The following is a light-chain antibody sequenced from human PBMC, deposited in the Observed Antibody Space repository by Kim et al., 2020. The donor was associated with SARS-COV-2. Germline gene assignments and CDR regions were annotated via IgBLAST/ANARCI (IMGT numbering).Light chain of an antibody. J-gene: IGLJ2*01. V-gene: IGLV2-14*03. CDR3: SAYTSSSKV. CDR1: TSDVGGDKY. CDR2: DVS. Sequence: PGHAETISCTGATSDVGGDKYVSWYQQQPGKAPELMIYDVSKRHSGVSNRFSGSKSGNTASLTISGIQAEDEADYYCSAYTSSSKVFGGGTQLTVL.